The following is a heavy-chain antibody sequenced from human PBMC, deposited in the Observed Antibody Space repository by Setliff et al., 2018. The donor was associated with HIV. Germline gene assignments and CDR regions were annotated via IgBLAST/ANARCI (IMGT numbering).Heavy chain of an antibody. J-gene: IGHJ4*02. D-gene: IGHD3-22*01. V-gene: IGHV1-46*01. CDR3: VRVGPWYYARSGYLASWDY. CDR1: GYTFTSHY. Sequence: GASVKVSCKASGYTFTSHYIHWVRQAPGQGLEWMGIINPNGGSTTYAQKFQGRVTMTRDTSTSTVYMELSSLRSEDTAVDYCVRVGPWYYARSGYLASWDYWGQGTLVTVS. CDR2: INPNGGST.